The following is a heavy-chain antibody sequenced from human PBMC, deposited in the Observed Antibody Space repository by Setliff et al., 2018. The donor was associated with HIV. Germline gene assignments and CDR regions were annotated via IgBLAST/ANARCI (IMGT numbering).Heavy chain of an antibody. V-gene: IGHV4-4*08. CDR3: ARLGRAIDDGGSSVRLDF. CDR1: DDSFTNYD. J-gene: IGHJ4*02. D-gene: IGHD2-15*01. Sequence: PSETLSLTCVVSDDSFTNYDWTWIRQSPGKALQWIGSISSTGTTNYSPSLRSRVTISIETSNTRFSLWLRSVTASDTATYYCARLGRAIDDGGSSVRLDFWGQGVLVTVSS. CDR2: ISSTGTT.